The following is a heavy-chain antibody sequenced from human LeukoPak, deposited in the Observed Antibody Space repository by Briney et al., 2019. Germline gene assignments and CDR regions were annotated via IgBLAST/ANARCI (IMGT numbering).Heavy chain of an antibody. CDR3: ARDPDPGWYFDL. J-gene: IGHJ2*01. V-gene: IGHV4-39*02. Sequence: SETLSLTCTVSGGSISSSSYYWGWLRQPPGKGREWIGSIYYSGSTYYNPSLKRRVTISVDTSKNQFSLKLSAVTAADTAVYYCARDPDPGWYFDLWGRGTLVTVSS. CDR1: GGSISSSSYY. CDR2: IYYSGST. D-gene: IGHD1-14*01.